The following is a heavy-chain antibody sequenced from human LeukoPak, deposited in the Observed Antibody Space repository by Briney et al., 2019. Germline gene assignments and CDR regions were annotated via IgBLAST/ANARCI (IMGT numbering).Heavy chain of an antibody. V-gene: IGHV3-33*01. D-gene: IGHD6-6*01. J-gene: IGHJ4*02. CDR3: ARDLALYSSSAPFDY. CDR2: IWSDGSNK. CDR1: GFTFSDYD. Sequence: GGSLRFSCAASGFTFSDYDMHWVRQAPGKRLEWVAVIWSDGSNKDYADSVKGRFTISRDNSKNTLYLQMNTLRADDTAVYYCARDLALYSSSAPFDYWGQGTLVTVSS.